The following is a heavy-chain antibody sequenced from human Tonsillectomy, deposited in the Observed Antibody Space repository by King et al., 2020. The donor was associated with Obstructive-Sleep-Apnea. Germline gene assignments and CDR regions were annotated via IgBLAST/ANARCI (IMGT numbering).Heavy chain of an antibody. CDR2: IIPIFGTA. D-gene: IGHD3-3*01. CDR1: GGTFSSYA. CDR3: ARDSQNYDCWSGHKGAAENNWFDP. Sequence: VQLVQSGAEVKKPGSSVKVSCKASGGTFSSYAISWVRQAPGQGLEWMGGIIPIFGTANYAQKFQGRVTITADESTSTAYMELSSLRSEDTAVYYCARDSQNYDCWSGHKGAAENNWFDPWGQGTLVTVSS. J-gene: IGHJ5*02. V-gene: IGHV1-69*01.